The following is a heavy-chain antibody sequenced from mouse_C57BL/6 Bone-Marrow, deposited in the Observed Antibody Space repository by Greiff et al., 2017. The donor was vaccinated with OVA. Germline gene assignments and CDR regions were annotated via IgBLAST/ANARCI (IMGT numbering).Heavy chain of an antibody. J-gene: IGHJ2*01. Sequence: VQGVESGPELVKPGASVKLSCKASGYTFTSYDINWVKQRPGQGLEWIGWIYPRDGSTKYNEKFKGKATLTVDTSSSTAYMELHSLTSEDSAVYFCARGDYYGNYDYWGRGTTLTVSS. CDR3: ARGDYYGNYDY. CDR2: IYPRDGST. V-gene: IGHV1-85*01. CDR1: GYTFTSYD. D-gene: IGHD2-1*01.